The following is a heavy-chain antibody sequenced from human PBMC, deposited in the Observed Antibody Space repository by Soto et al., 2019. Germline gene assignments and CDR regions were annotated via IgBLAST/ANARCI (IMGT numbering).Heavy chain of an antibody. CDR2: IYWDDDK. V-gene: IGHV2-5*02. D-gene: IGHD5-12*01. J-gene: IGHJ5*02. CDR3: AHHLDGMATITGWFDP. Sequence: ASGPTLVNPAQTPTLTSTLSGFLLSSSGVCVSWIRQPPGKALEWLALIYWDDDKRYSPSLKTRLTITKDTSKNQVVLTMTNMDPVDTATYYCAHHLDGMATITGWFDPWGQGTLVTVSS. CDR1: GFLLSSSGVC.